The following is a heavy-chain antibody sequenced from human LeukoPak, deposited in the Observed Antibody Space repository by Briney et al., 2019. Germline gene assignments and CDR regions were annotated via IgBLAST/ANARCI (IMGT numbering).Heavy chain of an antibody. Sequence: GGSLRLSCAGSGFIFDDYAMHWVRQAPGKGLEWVSGISWNSGSIGYADSVKGRFTISRDNAKNSLYLQMNSLRAEDTAVYYCARGTQGYSYDDYWGQGTLVTVSS. CDR1: GFIFDDYA. CDR3: ARGTQGYSYDDY. J-gene: IGHJ4*02. V-gene: IGHV3-9*01. CDR2: ISWNSGSI. D-gene: IGHD5-18*01.